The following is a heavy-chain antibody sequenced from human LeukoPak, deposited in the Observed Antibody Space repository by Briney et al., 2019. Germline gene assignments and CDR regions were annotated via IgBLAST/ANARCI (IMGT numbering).Heavy chain of an antibody. Sequence: GGSLRLSCAASGFPFPKYAMNWVRQAPGKGLEWVSFTSNSGANTDYADSVKGRFTISRDNSKNTLYLQMKSLRAEDTAVYYCARDQHYGSYDYWGQGTLVTVSS. J-gene: IGHJ4*02. V-gene: IGHV3-23*01. CDR1: GFPFPKYA. CDR3: ARDQHYGSYDY. D-gene: IGHD4-17*01. CDR2: TSNSGANT.